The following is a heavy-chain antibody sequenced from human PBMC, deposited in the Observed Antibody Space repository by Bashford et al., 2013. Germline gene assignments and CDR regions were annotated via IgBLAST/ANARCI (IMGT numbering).Heavy chain of an antibody. D-gene: IGHD2-2*01. CDR3: ARRAFCLSTSCHNNYAMDV. J-gene: IGHJ6*02. Sequence: SETLSLTCTVSGGSISSYYWDWIRQPPGKGLEWIGSIYYTGSTYYNPSLKSRVTISVDTSKNQFSLNLSSVTAADTAVYYCARRAFCLSTSCHNNYAMDVWGQGTTVTVSS. CDR1: GGSISSYY. V-gene: IGHV4-39*01. CDR2: IYYTGST.